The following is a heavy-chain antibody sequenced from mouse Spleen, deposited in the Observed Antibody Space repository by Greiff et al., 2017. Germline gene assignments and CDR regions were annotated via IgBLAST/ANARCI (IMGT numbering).Heavy chain of an antibody. Sequence: VQLQQSGAELVKPGASVKLSCTASGFNFNGYYMHWVKQRPEQGLEWIGRIDPEDGETKYAPKFKGKATLTADTSSNTAYLQLSSLTSEDTAVYYCARDGNYFDYWGQGTTLTVSS. CDR3: ARDGNYFDY. J-gene: IGHJ2*01. V-gene: IGHV14-2*01. CDR1: GFNFNGYY. CDR2: IDPEDGET. D-gene: IGHD2-1*01.